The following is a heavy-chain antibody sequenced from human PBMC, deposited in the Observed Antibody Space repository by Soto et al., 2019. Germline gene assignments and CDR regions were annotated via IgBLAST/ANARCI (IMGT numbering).Heavy chain of an antibody. CDR2: ISGSGGST. J-gene: IGHJ6*02. Sequence: GGSLRLSCAASGFTFSSYAMSWVRQAPGKGLEWVSAISGSGGSTYYADSVKGRFTISRDNSKNTLYLQMNSLRAEDTAVYYCARGSATSAAIILSGAGGMDVWGQGTTVTVCS. CDR3: ARGSATSAAIILSGAGGMDV. CDR1: GFTFSSYA. V-gene: IGHV3-23*01. D-gene: IGHD2-2*01.